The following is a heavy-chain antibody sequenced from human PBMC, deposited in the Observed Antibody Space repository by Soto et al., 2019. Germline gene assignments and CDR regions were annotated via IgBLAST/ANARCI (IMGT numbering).Heavy chain of an antibody. V-gene: IGHV4-39*01. J-gene: IGHJ5*02. CDR2: MFYSGAA. Sequence: SETLSLTCTVSGGSISDISYCWGWIRQPPGKGLQWIGCMFYSGAAYYNPSLKNRVTLSVDTSNNEFSLKLVSVTAPDTAVYYCARHKSGSDWLDPWGQGTLVTVSS. D-gene: IGHD2-15*01. CDR3: ARHKSGSDWLDP. CDR1: GGSISDISYC.